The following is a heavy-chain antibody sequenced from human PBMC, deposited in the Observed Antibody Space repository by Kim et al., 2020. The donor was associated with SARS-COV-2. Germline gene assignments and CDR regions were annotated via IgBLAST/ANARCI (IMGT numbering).Heavy chain of an antibody. CDR1: GFTFSSYG. D-gene: IGHD6-13*01. J-gene: IGHJ5*02. V-gene: IGHV3-30*18. CDR3: AKDRFALYSSSSGNWFDP. Sequence: GGSLRLSCAASGFTFSSYGMHWVRQAPGKGLEWVAVISYDGSNKYYADSVKGRFTISRDNSKNTLYLQMNSLRAEDTAVYYCAKDRFALYSSSSGNWFDPWGHGTLVTVSS. CDR2: ISYDGSNK.